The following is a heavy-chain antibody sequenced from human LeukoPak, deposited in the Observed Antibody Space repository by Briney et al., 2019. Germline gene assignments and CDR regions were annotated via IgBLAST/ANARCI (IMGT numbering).Heavy chain of an antibody. V-gene: IGHV4-39*01. CDR2: ISSSGKA. Sequence: PSETLSLTCAVSGGPITTTDFDWAWIRQPPGQGFEWIATISSSGKAYYYPSLMSRVTIDTSKNQFSLDVTSVTAADTGLFYCARFKGGTGFDYWGRGILVIVS. CDR1: GGPITTTDFD. CDR3: ARFKGGTGFDY. J-gene: IGHJ4*02. D-gene: IGHD1-26*01.